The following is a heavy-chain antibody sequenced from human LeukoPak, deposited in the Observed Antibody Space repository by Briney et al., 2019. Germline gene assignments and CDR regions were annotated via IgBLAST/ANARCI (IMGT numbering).Heavy chain of an antibody. D-gene: IGHD3-22*01. CDR3: ARGPPQTYFHGNGYYYFDY. Sequence: SETLSLTCAVYGGPFSGYFWTWIRQPPGKGLEWIGEITHSGSTNYNPSLKSRVIISTDMSNNQFSLKLSSVTAADTAVYYCARGPPQTYFHGNGYYYFDYWGQGTLVTVSS. CDR2: ITHSGST. V-gene: IGHV4-34*01. J-gene: IGHJ4*02. CDR1: GGPFSGYF.